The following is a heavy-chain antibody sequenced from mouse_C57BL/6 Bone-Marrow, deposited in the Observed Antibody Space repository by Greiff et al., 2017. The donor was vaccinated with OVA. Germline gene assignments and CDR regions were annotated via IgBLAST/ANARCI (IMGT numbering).Heavy chain of an antibody. CDR3: ARRHYDGHYGVWYFDV. D-gene: IGHD2-3*01. CDR2: ILPGSGST. J-gene: IGHJ1*03. Sequence: VKLMESGAELMKPGASVKLSCKATGYTFTGYWIEWVKQRPGHGLEWIGEILPGSGSTNYNEKFKGKATFTADTSSNTAYMQLSSLTTEDSAIYSCARRHYDGHYGVWYFDVWGTGTTVTVSS. CDR1: GYTFTGYW. V-gene: IGHV1-9*01.